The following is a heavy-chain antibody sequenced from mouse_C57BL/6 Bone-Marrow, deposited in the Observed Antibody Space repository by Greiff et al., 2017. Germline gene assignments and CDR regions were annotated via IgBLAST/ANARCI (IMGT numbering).Heavy chain of an antibody. Sequence: EVQLQESGEGLVQPGGSLKLSCAASGFTFSSYAMSWVRQTPEKRLEWVAYISSGGAYIYYADTVKGRFTISRDNARKTLYLQMSSLKSEDTTMYYCTGEDSRVFFAYWGQGTLVTVSA. CDR1: GFTFSSYA. CDR2: ISSGGAYI. J-gene: IGHJ3*01. V-gene: IGHV5-9-1*02. CDR3: TGEDSRVFFAY.